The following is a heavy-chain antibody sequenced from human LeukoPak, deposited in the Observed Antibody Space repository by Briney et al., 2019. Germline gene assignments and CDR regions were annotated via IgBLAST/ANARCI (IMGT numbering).Heavy chain of an antibody. Sequence: ASVKVSCKSSGYTFTSYAMNWLRQAPGQGREWMGWINTNTGNPTYAHGLTGRFVFSLDTSVSTAYLELSSLKAEDTAVYYCATEDRGLGVWGKGTTVTISS. CDR2: INTNTGNP. CDR1: GYTFTSYA. V-gene: IGHV7-4-1*02. D-gene: IGHD3-10*01. J-gene: IGHJ6*04. CDR3: ATEDRGLGV.